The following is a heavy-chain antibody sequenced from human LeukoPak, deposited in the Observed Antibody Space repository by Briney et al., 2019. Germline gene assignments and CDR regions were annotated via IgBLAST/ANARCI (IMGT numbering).Heavy chain of an antibody. CDR2: LPIFCTP. D-gene: IGHD6-13*01. V-gene: IGHV1-69*01. CDR3: ARDFPGIAAAGTLFDP. J-gene: IGHJ5*02. Sequence: LPIFCTPNYSHYFQGRVTITAHQTTSTAYMELSRLRAEDTAVYYCARDFPGIAAAGTLFDPWGQGTLVTVSS.